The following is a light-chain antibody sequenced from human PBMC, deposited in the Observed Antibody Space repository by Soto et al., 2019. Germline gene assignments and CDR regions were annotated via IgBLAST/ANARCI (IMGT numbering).Light chain of an antibody. CDR3: QQYEDFPWT. Sequence: EIVLTQSPGTLSLSPGERATLSCRASQSVSSSYLAWYQQKPGQAPRLLIYGASSRATGIPDRFSGSGSGTDFTLTISRLEPEDFAVYYCQQYEDFPWTFGHGTKVEI. V-gene: IGKV3-20*01. CDR2: GAS. CDR1: QSVSSSY. J-gene: IGKJ1*01.